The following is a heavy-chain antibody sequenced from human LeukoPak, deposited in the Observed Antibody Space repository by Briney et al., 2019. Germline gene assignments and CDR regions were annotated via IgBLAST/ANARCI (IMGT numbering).Heavy chain of an antibody. Sequence: SETLSLTCTVSGGSISSYYWNWIRQPPGKGLEWIGNIYYSGSTNYNPSLNIRVTISVDTSKNQFSLKLSSVTAADTALYYCARLLPSQSDAFDIWGQGTMVTVSS. V-gene: IGHV4-59*01. J-gene: IGHJ3*02. D-gene: IGHD2-15*01. CDR3: ARLLPSQSDAFDI. CDR2: IYYSGST. CDR1: GGSISSYY.